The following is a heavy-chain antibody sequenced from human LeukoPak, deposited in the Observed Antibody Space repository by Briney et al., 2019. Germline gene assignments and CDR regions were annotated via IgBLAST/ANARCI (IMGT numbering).Heavy chain of an antibody. V-gene: IGHV4-39*01. J-gene: IGHJ4*02. CDR1: GGSVSSTSYY. Sequence: SETLSLTCTVSGGSVSSTSYYWGWIRQPPGKGLEWIGTVYYSGSTYYNPSLKSRVTMSVDTSKNQFSLKMSSATVADMAVYYCARLSKGRYFDYIFDYWGQGSLVSVSS. D-gene: IGHD3-9*01. CDR3: ARLSKGRYFDYIFDY. CDR2: VYYSGST.